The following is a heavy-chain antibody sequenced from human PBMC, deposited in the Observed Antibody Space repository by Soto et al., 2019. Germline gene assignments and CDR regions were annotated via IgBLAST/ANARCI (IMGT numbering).Heavy chain of an antibody. CDR1: GYTFFTYD. CDR2: IIPIFGTA. Sequence: SVKVSCKASGYTFFTYDISWVRQAPGQGLEWMGGIIPIFGTANYAQKFQGRVTITADKSTSTAYMELSSLRSEDTAVYYCARSGYSGYKMDAYYYYYYGMDVWGQGTTVTVSS. D-gene: IGHD5-12*01. CDR3: ARSGYSGYKMDAYYYYYYGMDV. J-gene: IGHJ6*02. V-gene: IGHV1-69*06.